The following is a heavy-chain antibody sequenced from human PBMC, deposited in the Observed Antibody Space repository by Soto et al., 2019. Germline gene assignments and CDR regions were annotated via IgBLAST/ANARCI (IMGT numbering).Heavy chain of an antibody. D-gene: IGHD4-17*01. CDR2: VDPNGGGS. V-gene: IGHV1-2*04. Sequence: ASVKVSCKTSGYSFTDYKLHWVRQAPGQGLEWMGWVDPNGGGSNSAQKFQGSVTMTWDTSITTAYLDLTRLTTNDTATYFCATWVDYGDFEGFDFRGQGTLVTVS. J-gene: IGHJ4*02. CDR3: ATWVDYGDFEGFDF. CDR1: GYSFTDYK.